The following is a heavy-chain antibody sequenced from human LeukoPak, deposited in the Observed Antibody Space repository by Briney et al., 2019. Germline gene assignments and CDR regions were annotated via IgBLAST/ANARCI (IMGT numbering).Heavy chain of an antibody. CDR2: INPNSGGT. CDR3: ARGGRGVPAAIWFDP. J-gene: IGHJ5*02. CDR1: GSTFTGYY. V-gene: IGHV1-2*02. Sequence: GASVKVSCKASGSTFTGYYMHWVRQAPGQGLEWMGWINPNSGGTNYAQKFQGRVTMTRDTSISTAYMELSRLRSDDTAVYYCARGGRGVPAAIWFDPWGQGTLVTVSS. D-gene: IGHD2-2*01.